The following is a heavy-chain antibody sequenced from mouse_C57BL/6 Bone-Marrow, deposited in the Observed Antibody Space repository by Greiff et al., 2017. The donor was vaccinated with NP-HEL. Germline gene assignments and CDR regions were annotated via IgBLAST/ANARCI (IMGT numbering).Heavy chain of an antibody. D-gene: IGHD2-3*01. Sequence: VKLVESGPGLVQPSQSLSITCTVSGFSLTSYGVHWVRQSPGKGLEWLGVIWRGGSTDYNAAFMSRLSITKDNSKSQVFFKMNSLQADDTAIYYCAKKRRGYDGYYGGYFDVWGTGTTVTVSS. CDR2: IWRGGST. J-gene: IGHJ1*03. CDR1: GFSLTSYG. CDR3: AKKRRGYDGYYGGYFDV. V-gene: IGHV2-5*01.